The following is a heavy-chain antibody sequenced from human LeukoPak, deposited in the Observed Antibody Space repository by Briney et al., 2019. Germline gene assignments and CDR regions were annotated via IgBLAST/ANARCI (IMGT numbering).Heavy chain of an antibody. CDR3: AKVETAAAATLRGFDY. Sequence: GGSLRLSCAASGFTFSSYAMSWVRQAPGKGLEWVSSIGGSGGSTYYADSVKGRFTISRDNSKNTLYLQMNSPRAEDTAVYYCAKVETAAAATLRGFDYWGQGTLVTVSS. D-gene: IGHD6-13*01. CDR2: IGGSGGST. J-gene: IGHJ4*02. CDR1: GFTFSSYA. V-gene: IGHV3-23*01.